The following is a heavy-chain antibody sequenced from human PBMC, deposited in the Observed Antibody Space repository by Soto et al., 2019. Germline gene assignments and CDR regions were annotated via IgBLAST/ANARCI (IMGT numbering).Heavy chain of an antibody. CDR2: ISSGSDYI. CDR1: GFTFSSYS. CDR3: ARSPVGDAFNV. J-gene: IGHJ3*01. Sequence: EVQLVESGGGLVKPGGSLRLSCAASGFTFSSYSMNWVRQAPGKGLEWVSSISSGSDYIFYADSVKGLFTISIDNAKNSLLLQLFSLPFEDMAVYFCARSPVGDAFNVWVQGSVVTVSS. V-gene: IGHV3-21*01.